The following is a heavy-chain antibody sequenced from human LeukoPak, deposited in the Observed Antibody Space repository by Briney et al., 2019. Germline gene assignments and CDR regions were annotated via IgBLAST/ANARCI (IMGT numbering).Heavy chain of an antibody. J-gene: IGHJ5*02. CDR1: GGTFSSYA. D-gene: IGHD2-21*02. V-gene: IGHV1-69*04. CDR3: AMADNCGGDCYYSPSDT. CDR2: IIPILGIA. Sequence: ASVKVSCKASGGTFSSYAISWVRQAPGQGLEWMGRIIPILGIANYAQKYQGRVTITVDKSTSTGYMELSSLRFEDTAVYYCAMADNCGGDCYYSPSDTWGQGTLVIVSS.